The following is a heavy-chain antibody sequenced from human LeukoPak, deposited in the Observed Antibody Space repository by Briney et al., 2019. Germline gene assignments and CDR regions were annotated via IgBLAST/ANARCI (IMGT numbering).Heavy chain of an antibody. CDR2: IYTSGST. CDR3: ARAAVTTVAPYWYFDL. J-gene: IGHJ2*01. Sequence: PSETLSLTCTVSGGSISSYYWSWIQQPAGKGLEWIGRIYTSGSTNYNPSLKSRVTMSVDTSKNQFSLKLSSVTAADTAVYYCARAAVTTVAPYWYFDLWGRGTLVTVSS. D-gene: IGHD4-23*01. CDR1: GGSISSYY. V-gene: IGHV4-4*07.